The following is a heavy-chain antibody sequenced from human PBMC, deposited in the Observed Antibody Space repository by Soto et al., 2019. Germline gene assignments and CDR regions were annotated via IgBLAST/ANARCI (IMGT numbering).Heavy chain of an antibody. CDR2: ISSSSSYI. J-gene: IGHJ5*02. CDR1: GFTFSSYS. V-gene: IGHV3-21*01. CDR3: ASDNAASGWFDP. D-gene: IGHD3-10*01. Sequence: EVQLVESGGGLVKPGGSLRLSCAASGFTFSSYSMNWVRQAPGKGLEWVSSISSSSSYIYYADSVKGRFTISRDNAKNSLYLQMNSLRAEDTAVYYCASDNAASGWFDPWGQGTLVTVSS.